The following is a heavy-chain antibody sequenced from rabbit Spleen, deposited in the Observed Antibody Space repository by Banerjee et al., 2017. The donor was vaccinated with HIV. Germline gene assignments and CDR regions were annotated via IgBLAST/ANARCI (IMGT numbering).Heavy chain of an antibody. V-gene: IGHV1S40*01. CDR1: GFSFNSGYD. CDR3: ARDAGTSFSTYGMDL. Sequence: QSLEESGGGLVKPGASLTLTCIASGFSFNSGYDMCWVRQAPGKGLEWVACAYAGSSGSTYSATWAKGRFTISKTSSTTVTLQMTSLTAADTATYFCARDAGTSFSTYGMDLWGQGTLVTVS. D-gene: IGHD8-1*01. J-gene: IGHJ6*01. CDR2: AYAGSSGST.